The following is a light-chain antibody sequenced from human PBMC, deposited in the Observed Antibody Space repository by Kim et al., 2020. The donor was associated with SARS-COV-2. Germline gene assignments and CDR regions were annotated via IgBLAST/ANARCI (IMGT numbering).Light chain of an antibody. CDR3: QQYYDYPFS. V-gene: IGKV1-8*01. CDR2: AAS. CDR1: QGISTY. Sequence: AIRMTQSPSSVYASTGDRVTFTCRASQGISTYLAWFQQKPGQAPRLLIYAASTLQTGVPSRFSGTGSGTDFTLTISCLQSEDFGSYYCQQYYDYPFSFGQGTKLEI. J-gene: IGKJ2*01.